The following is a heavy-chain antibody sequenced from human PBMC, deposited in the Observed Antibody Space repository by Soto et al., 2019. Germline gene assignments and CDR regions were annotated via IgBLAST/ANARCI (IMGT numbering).Heavy chain of an antibody. J-gene: IGHJ4*02. CDR1: GGSFSGYY. CDR3: ASMVAYFDY. CDR2: INHSGST. Sequence: ASETLSLTCAVYGGSFSGYYWSWIRQPPGKGLEWIGEINHSGSTNYNPSLKSRVTISVDTSKNQFSLKLSSVTAADTAVYYCASMVAYFDYWGQGTLVTVSS. V-gene: IGHV4-34*01. D-gene: IGHD2-15*01.